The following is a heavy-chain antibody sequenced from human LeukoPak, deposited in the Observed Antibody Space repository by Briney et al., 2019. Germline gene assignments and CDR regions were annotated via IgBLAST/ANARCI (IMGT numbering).Heavy chain of an antibody. V-gene: IGHV4-59*01. D-gene: IGHD4-17*01. CDR2: IYYGGST. CDR3: ARFYGDYGMASWYFDL. Sequence: SETLSLTCTVSGGSISSYYWSWIRQPPGKGLEWIGYIYYGGSTNYNPSLKSRVTISVGTSKNQFSLKLSSVTAADTAVYYCARFYGDYGMASWYFDLWGRGTLVTVSS. CDR1: GGSISSYY. J-gene: IGHJ2*01.